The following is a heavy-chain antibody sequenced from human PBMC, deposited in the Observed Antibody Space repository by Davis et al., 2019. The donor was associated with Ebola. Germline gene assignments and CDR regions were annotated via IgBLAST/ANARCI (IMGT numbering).Heavy chain of an antibody. CDR1: GFTFSSYW. J-gene: IGHJ4*02. Sequence: GESLKISCAASGFTFSSYWMHWVRQVPGKGLVWVSRINSDGSSTNYADSVKGRFTISRDNAKNTLYLQMNSLRAEDTAVYYCARISSGWPPFDYWGQGTLVTVSS. V-gene: IGHV3-74*01. D-gene: IGHD6-19*01. CDR3: ARISSGWPPFDY. CDR2: INSDGSST.